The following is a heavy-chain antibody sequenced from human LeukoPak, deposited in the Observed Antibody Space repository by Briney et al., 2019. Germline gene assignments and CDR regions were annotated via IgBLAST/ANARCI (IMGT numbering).Heavy chain of an antibody. CDR2: ISLSGRFI. Sequence: PGGSLRLSCGASGFNFSAFSMSWVRQAPGKGLEWVASISLSGRFIYYADSLTGRFTIYRDNAKNSVHLQVTSLRAEDTAVYYCAREMLVIPAAVDYWGQGTLVTVSS. V-gene: IGHV3-21*01. J-gene: IGHJ4*02. CDR3: AREMLVIPAAVDY. CDR1: GFNFSAFS. D-gene: IGHD2-2*01.